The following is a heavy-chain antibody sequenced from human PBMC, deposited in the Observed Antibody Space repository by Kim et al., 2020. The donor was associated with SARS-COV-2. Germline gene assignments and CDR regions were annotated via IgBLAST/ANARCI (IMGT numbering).Heavy chain of an antibody. Sequence: GGRTSDAASVKGIFSISKDNSKNTLNLQMNSLRVEDMAVYYCARDSTFDIWGQGTMVTVSS. CDR3: ARDSTFDI. J-gene: IGHJ3*02. CDR2: GGRT. V-gene: IGHV3-66*01. D-gene: IGHD2-2*01.